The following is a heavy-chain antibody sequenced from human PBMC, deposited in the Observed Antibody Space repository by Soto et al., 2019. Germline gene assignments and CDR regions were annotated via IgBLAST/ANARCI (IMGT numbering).Heavy chain of an antibody. Sequence: QVQLVESGGGLVMPGESLRLSCADSGFTFSDHYMSWIRQAPGKGLEWISNISSSGNSMYYADSVKGRFTVSRDNAENSLYLQMNSLRAEDMAVYYCASGAASGRHFDLWGQGTLVSVSS. J-gene: IGHJ4*02. D-gene: IGHD6-13*01. CDR1: GFTFSDHY. CDR3: ASGAASGRHFDL. V-gene: IGHV3-11*01. CDR2: ISSSGNSM.